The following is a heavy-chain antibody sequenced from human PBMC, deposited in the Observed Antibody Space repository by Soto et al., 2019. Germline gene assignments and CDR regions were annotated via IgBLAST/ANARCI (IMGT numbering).Heavy chain of an antibody. CDR1: GYTFTSYG. CDR3: VRVPPPGYYDSRGDLFAY. CDR2: ISAYNGNT. J-gene: IGHJ4*02. V-gene: IGHV1-18*04. Sequence: ASVKVSCKASGYTFTSYGISWVRQAPGQGLEWMGWISAYNGNTNYAQKLQGRVTMTTDTSTSTAYMELRSLRSDDTAVYYCVRVPPPGYYDSRGDLFAYWGQGTLVTVSS. D-gene: IGHD3-22*01.